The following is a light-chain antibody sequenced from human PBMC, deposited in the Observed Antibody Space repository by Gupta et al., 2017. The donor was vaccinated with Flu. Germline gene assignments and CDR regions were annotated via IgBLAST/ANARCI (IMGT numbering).Light chain of an antibody. CDR2: GAS. J-gene: IGKJ1*01. CDR3: QQYNNWPPRT. CDR1: QSVSSN. Sequence: EIVTPQSPATLSVSPGERATLSCRASQSVSSNLAWYQQKPGQAPRLLIYGASTRATGIPARFSGSGSGTEFTLTISSLQSEDFAVYYCQQYNNWPPRTFGQGTKVEIK. V-gene: IGKV3-15*01.